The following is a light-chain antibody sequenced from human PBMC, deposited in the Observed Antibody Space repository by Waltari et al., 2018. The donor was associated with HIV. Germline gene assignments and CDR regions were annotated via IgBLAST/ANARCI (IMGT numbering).Light chain of an antibody. CDR1: SSNNGSNS. Sequence: QSVLTQPPSASGTPGQRDTISCSGSSSNNGSNSENWYQPLPGTAPKLLIYSNSQWPSGVPDRFSGSKSGTSASLAISGLQSEDEADYYCAVWDDSLNGVVFGGGTKLTVL. CDR2: SNS. V-gene: IGLV1-44*01. J-gene: IGLJ2*01. CDR3: AVWDDSLNGVV.